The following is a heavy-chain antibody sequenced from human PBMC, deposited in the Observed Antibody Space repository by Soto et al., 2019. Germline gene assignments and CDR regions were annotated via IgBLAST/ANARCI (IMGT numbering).Heavy chain of an antibody. J-gene: IGHJ4*02. CDR2: ISGSGGST. CDR3: ATSVLAYDSSGNDY. CDR1: GFTFSSYA. V-gene: IGHV3-23*01. Sequence: GGSLRLSCAASGFTFSSYAMSWVRQAPGKGLEWVSAISGSGGSTYYADSVKGRFTISRDNSKYTLYLQMNSLRAEDTAVYYGATSVLAYDSSGNDYWGQGTLVTVSS. D-gene: IGHD3-22*01.